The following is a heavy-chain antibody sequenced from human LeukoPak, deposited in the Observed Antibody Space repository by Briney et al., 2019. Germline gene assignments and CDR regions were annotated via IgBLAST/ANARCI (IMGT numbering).Heavy chain of an antibody. CDR3: ARVAARYVGMDV. Sequence: SETLSLTCTVSGGSISSYYWSWIRQPPGKGLEWIGYIYYSGSTNYNLSLKSRVTISVDTSKKQVSLNLSSVTAADTAVYYCARVAARYVGMDVWGQGTTVTVSS. CDR2: IYYSGST. D-gene: IGHD6-6*01. V-gene: IGHV4-59*01. CDR1: GGSISSYY. J-gene: IGHJ6*02.